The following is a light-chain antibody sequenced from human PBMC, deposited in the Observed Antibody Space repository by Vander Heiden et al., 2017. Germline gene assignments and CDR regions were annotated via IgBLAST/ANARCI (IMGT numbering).Light chain of an antibody. V-gene: IGKV1-27*01. CDR3: QKDNSAPRT. Sequence: DIQMTQSPSSLSASVGDRVTITCRASQGISNYLAWYQQKPGKVPKLLIYAASTLQSGVPSRLSGSGSGTDFTLTIRSLQPEDVATYYCQKDNSAPRTFGHGTNVDLK. CDR1: QGISNY. CDR2: AAS. J-gene: IGKJ3*01.